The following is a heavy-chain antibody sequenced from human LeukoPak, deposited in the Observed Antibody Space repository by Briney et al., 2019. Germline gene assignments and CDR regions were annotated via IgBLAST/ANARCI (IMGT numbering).Heavy chain of an antibody. CDR2: IFYSGST. Sequence: SETLSLTCTVSGDSIRSSTYFWGWIRQPPGKGLEWIGTIFYSGSTNYNPSLKSRVTISVDTSKNQFSLKLSSVTAADTAVYYCARGKFWYYDYVWGSLDAFDIWGQGTMVTVSS. V-gene: IGHV4-39*07. J-gene: IGHJ3*02. CDR3: ARGKFWYYDYVWGSLDAFDI. D-gene: IGHD3-16*01. CDR1: GDSIRSSTYF.